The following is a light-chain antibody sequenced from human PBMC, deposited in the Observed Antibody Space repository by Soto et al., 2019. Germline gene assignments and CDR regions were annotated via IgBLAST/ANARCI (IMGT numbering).Light chain of an antibody. CDR1: SSDVGAYNY. CDR2: DVS. CDR3: NSYTTSSTYV. J-gene: IGLJ1*01. Sequence: QSVLTQPASVSGSPGQSIAISCTGTSSDVGAYNYVSWYQQHPGKAPKLMIYDVSNRPSGVSNRFSGSKSGNTASLTISGLQAEDEADYYCNSYTTSSTYVFGTGTKLIVL. V-gene: IGLV2-14*03.